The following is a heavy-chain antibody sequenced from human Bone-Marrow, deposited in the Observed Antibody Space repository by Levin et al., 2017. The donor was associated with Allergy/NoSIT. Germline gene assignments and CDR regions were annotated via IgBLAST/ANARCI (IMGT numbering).Heavy chain of an antibody. CDR1: GGTFSSYA. J-gene: IGHJ6*02. CDR2: IIPILGIA. V-gene: IGHV1-69*04. Sequence: SVKVSCKASGGTFSSYAISWVRQAPGQGLEWMGRIIPILGIANYAQKFQGRVTITADKSTSTAYMELSSLRSEDTAVYYCARDKSEGFLEWLSSHYYYYYGMDVWGQGTTVTVSS. CDR3: ARDKSEGFLEWLSSHYYYYYGMDV. D-gene: IGHD3-3*01.